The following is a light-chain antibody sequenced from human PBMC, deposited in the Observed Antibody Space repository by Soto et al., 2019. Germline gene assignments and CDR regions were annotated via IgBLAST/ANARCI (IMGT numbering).Light chain of an antibody. J-gene: IGKJ1*01. Sequence: DIQMTQSPSSLSASVGDRVTITCRASQSIGISLNWYQQRPGKAPKLLVFAASSLQSGVPSRFSGSGSGTDFTLTISSLHPEDFATCYCQQSYSSPTWTFGQGTKVDIK. CDR1: QSIGIS. CDR2: AAS. CDR3: QQSYSSPTWT. V-gene: IGKV1-39*01.